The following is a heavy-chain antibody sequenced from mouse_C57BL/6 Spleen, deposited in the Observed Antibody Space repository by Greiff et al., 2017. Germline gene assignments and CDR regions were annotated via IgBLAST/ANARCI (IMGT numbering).Heavy chain of an antibody. CDR2: INPSSGYT. CDR3: ARDGNGYYYFDY. Sequence: VQLQESGAELARPGASVKMSCKASGYTFTSYTMHWVKQRPGKGLEWIGEINPSSGYTKYNQKFKDKATLNADTSSSTAYIKLSGLTSENSAVYCCARDGNGYYYFDYWGQGTTLTVSS. V-gene: IGHV1-4*01. D-gene: IGHD2-3*01. J-gene: IGHJ2*01. CDR1: GYTFTSYT.